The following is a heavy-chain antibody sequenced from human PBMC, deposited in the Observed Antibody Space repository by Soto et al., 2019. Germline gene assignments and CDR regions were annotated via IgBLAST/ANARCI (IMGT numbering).Heavy chain of an antibody. CDR1: GYTFTSYG. Sequence: QVPLVQSGAEVKNPGASVKVSCKDSGYTFTSYGISWVRQAPGQGLEWMGWISAYNGNTNYAQKLQGRVTMTTDTSTSPAYMELRSLRSADTAVYYCAREHGGVTTRAVASWGHGTMVTVSS. J-gene: IGHJ3*02. V-gene: IGHV1-18*01. CDR3: AREHGGVTTRAVAS. CDR2: ISAYNGNT. D-gene: IGHD4-17*01.